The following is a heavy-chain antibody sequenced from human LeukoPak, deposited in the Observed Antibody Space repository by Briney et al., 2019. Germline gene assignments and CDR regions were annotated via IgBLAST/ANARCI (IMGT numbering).Heavy chain of an antibody. J-gene: IGHJ2*01. CDR2: VFLGGST. V-gene: IGHV4-4*02. D-gene: IGHD5-12*01. Sequence: SGTLSLTCSVSGDSISSTDWWSWVRQPPGKGLEWIGEVFLGGSTIYSPSLQSRVIISVDTSKNQFSLKLSSVTAADTAVYYCARDFLPPHYTATIRPDWYFDLWGRGTLVTVSS. CDR1: GDSISSTDW. CDR3: ARDFLPPHYTATIRPDWYFDL.